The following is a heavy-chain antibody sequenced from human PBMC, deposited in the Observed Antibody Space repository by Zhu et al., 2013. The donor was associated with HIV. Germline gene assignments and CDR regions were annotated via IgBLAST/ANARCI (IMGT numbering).Heavy chain of an antibody. D-gene: IGHD5-12*01. CDR1: GYTFTDYY. J-gene: IGHJ5*02. V-gene: IGHV1-2*02. CDR2: INPYSGDT. CDR3: ARCPDDSGYFDP. Sequence: QVQLVQSGAEVKKPGSSVKVSCKASGYTFTDYYLHWIRQAPGQEPECMGWINPYSGDTTYAQRFKGRVSMTRDTSISTAYMELSRLRSDDTAVYYCARCPDDSGYFDPWGQGTLVTVSS.